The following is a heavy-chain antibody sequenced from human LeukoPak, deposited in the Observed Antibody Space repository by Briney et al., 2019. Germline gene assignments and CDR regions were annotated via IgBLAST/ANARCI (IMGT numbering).Heavy chain of an antibody. Sequence: PGGSLRLSCAASGFTFSSYWMHWVRQAPGKGLVWVSRINTDGSTTSHADSVKGRFTISRDNAKNTLYLQMNSLRAEDTAVYYCARGYYDSSGYRAGMDVWGQGTTVTVSS. V-gene: IGHV3-74*01. J-gene: IGHJ6*02. D-gene: IGHD3-22*01. CDR1: GFTFSSYW. CDR3: ARGYYDSSGYRAGMDV. CDR2: INTDGSTT.